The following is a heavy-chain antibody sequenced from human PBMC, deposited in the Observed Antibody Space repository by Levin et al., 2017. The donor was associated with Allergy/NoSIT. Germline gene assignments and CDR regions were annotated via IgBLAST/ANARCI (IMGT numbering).Heavy chain of an antibody. J-gene: IGHJ5*01. CDR3: ARALTVGRSVRFDS. CDR1: GFSFSTFS. Sequence: GGSLRLSCAASGFSFSTFSMNWVRQAPGKGLEWVSYISSTSSTVYYADSVKGRFTISRDNAKNSLYLHMTSLRAERTAVYYCARALTVGRSVRFDSWGQGTLVSVSS. D-gene: IGHD4-23*01. V-gene: IGHV3-48*01. CDR2: ISSTSSTV.